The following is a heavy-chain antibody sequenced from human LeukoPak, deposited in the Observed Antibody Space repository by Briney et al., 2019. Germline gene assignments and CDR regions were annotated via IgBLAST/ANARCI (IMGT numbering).Heavy chain of an antibody. D-gene: IGHD6-19*01. Sequence: GGSLRLSCAASGFNFNKYDMTWARQAPGKGLEWFSTITGRSDKTYYTDSVKGRFVPSRDNSKDTLYLQMNSLRAKDTALYYCAKGGWLDDLGQGALVTVSS. CDR2: ITGRSDKT. J-gene: IGHJ4*02. V-gene: IGHV3-23*01. CDR3: AKGGWLDD. CDR1: GFNFNKYD.